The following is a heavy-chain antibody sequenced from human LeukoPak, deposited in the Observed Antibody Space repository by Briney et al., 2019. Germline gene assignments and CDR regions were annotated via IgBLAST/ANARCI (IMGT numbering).Heavy chain of an antibody. J-gene: IGHJ4*02. Sequence: KPSGTLSLTCAVDGGSFSDYYWSWIRQPPGKGLEWIGEINHSGSTNYNPSLKSRVTISVDTSKNQFSLKLSSVTAADTAVYYCARAKGHCGQGTLVTVSS. CDR3: ARAKGH. V-gene: IGHV4-34*01. CDR1: GGSFSDYY. CDR2: INHSGST.